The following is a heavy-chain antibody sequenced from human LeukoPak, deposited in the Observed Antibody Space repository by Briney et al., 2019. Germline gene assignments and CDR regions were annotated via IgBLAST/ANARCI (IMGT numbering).Heavy chain of an antibody. CDR1: GYTFTGYY. CDR2: IIPNSGGT. J-gene: IGHJ4*02. V-gene: IGHV1-2*02. D-gene: IGHD3-22*01. CDR3: ARSVFPYYYDSSGLSAFDV. Sequence: ASVKVSCKASGYTFTGYYIHWVRQAPGQGLEWMGWIIPNSGGTDYAQKFQGRVTMTRDTSISTAYMDLSRLRSDDTAVYYCARSVFPYYYDSSGLSAFDVWGQGTLVTVSS.